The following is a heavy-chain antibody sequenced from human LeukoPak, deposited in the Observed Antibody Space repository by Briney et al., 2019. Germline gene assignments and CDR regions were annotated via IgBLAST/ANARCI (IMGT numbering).Heavy chain of an antibody. CDR1: GFTFSTFG. J-gene: IGHJ5*02. D-gene: IGHD5-18*01. CDR2: IQSDGSKQ. V-gene: IGHV3-33*01. CDR3: ARDVDTSSHSSQLDP. Sequence: GGSLRLSCATAGFTFSTFGIHWVRQTPGKGLEWAAAIQSDGSKQYYGDSVKGRFTVSRDSSKNTVYLQMNSLRDEDTAVYYCARDVDTSSHSSQLDPWGQGTLVTVSS.